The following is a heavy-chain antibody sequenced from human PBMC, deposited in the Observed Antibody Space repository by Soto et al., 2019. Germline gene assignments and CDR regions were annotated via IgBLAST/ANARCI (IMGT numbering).Heavy chain of an antibody. CDR1: GGTFSSFP. CDR3: ARGGGDGYNNVVHAFTI. CDR2: IIPMFGTA. V-gene: IGHV1-69*01. D-gene: IGHD4-4*01. Sequence: QVQLVQSGAEVKKPGSSVKVSCKASGGTFSSFPISWVRQAPGQGLEWMGGIIPMFGTANYAQTFQGRVTITADDSMSTAYMEMSSLRSEDTAVYYCARGGGDGYNNVVHAFTIWGQGTMVTVSS. J-gene: IGHJ3*02.